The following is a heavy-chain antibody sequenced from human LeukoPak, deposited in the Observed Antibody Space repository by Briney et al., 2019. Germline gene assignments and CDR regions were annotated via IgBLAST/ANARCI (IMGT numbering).Heavy chain of an antibody. D-gene: IGHD4-23*01. CDR2: TNTDGSST. CDR1: GFTFSSYW. CDR3: YGANAEH. J-gene: IGHJ1*01. Sequence: GSLRLSSAASGFTFSSYWMHWVCQAPGKGLVWVSGTNTDGSSTMYADSVKGRFTIARDNAKNTLYLQMNSLRAEDTAVYYCYGANAEHWGQGTLVTVSS. V-gene: IGHV3-74*03.